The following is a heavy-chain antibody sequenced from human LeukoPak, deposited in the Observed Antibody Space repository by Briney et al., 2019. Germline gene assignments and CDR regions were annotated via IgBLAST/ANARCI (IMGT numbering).Heavy chain of an antibody. CDR3: CTSPSFGSSWYQFNY. CDR2: INGGTS. D-gene: IGHD6-13*01. V-gene: IGHV3-23*01. CDR1: GLTFSSYA. Sequence: PGGSLRLSCAASGLTFSSYAMSWVRQAPGKGLEWVSAINGGTSYYADSVKGRFTISRDNSKNTLYLQMNSLRAEDTAVYYCCTSPSFGSSWYQFNYWGQGALVIVSS. J-gene: IGHJ4*02.